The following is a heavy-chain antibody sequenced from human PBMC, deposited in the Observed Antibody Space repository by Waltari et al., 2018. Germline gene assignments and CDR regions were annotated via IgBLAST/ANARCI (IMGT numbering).Heavy chain of an antibody. CDR1: GYTFTGYY. J-gene: IGHJ4*02. CDR2: ISPNRGGA. Sequence: QVQLVQSGAEVKKPGASVKVSCKASGYTFTGYYMHWVRQAPGQGLGWMGWISPNRGGAPYAQLFQGRVTITRDTSISTAYMELSGLTSDDTAVYYCAREGRDGSFDYWGQGTVVTVSS. D-gene: IGHD3-10*01. CDR3: AREGRDGSFDY. V-gene: IGHV1-2*02.